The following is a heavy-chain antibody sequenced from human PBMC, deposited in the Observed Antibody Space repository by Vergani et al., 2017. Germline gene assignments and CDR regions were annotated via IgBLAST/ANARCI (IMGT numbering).Heavy chain of an antibody. CDR1: GFTFSSYG. V-gene: IGHV3-30*18. J-gene: IGHJ4*02. CDR3: AKAGSSWYGLGQEKFDY. D-gene: IGHD6-13*01. CDR2: ISYDGSNK. Sequence: QVQLVESGGGVVQPGRSLRLSCAASGFTFSSYGMHWVRQAPGKGLEWVAVISYDGSNKYYADSVKGRFTISRDNSKNTLYLQMNSLRAEDTAVYYCAKAGSSWYGLGQEKFDYWGQGTLVTVSS.